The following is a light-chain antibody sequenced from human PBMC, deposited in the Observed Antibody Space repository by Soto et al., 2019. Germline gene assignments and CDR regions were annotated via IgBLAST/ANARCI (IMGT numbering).Light chain of an antibody. J-gene: IGLJ1*01. CDR1: SSNFGAGYD. V-gene: IGLV1-40*01. CDR2: TNT. Sequence: QSVLTQPPSVSLAPGQRATISCTGGSSNFGAGYDVHLYQQLPGTAPKLLIYTNTNRPSGVPDRFSGSKSGTSASLAITGLQAEDEADYYCQSYDSSLSRYVFGAGTKVTVL. CDR3: QSYDSSLSRYV.